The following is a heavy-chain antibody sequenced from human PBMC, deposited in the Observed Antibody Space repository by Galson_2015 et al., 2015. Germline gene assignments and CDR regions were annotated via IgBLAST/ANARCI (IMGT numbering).Heavy chain of an antibody. CDR2: MSSNGGST. V-gene: IGHV3-64D*06. D-gene: IGHD6-19*01. J-gene: IGHJ4*02. CDR3: VKGQWLPGPFDY. Sequence: SLRLSCAASGFTFSSYAMHWVRQAPGKGLECVSAMSSNGGSTYYADSVKGRFTISRDNPKNTLYLQMSSLRAEDTAVYYCVKGQWLPGPFDYWGQGTLVTVSS. CDR1: GFTFSSYA.